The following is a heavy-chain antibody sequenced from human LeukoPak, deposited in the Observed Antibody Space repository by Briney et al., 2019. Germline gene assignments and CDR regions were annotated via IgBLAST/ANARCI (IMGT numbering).Heavy chain of an antibody. J-gene: IGHJ6*02. Sequence: PSETLSLTCPVSGGSISSYYWSWIRQPPAKGLAWIGYIYYSGSTNYNASLQRRVIIAVDTSTHQFSLKLSSGPASYTAGYYCAAQLYGMDVWGQRTAVSVSS. D-gene: IGHD2-2*01. CDR2: IYYSGST. V-gene: IGHV4-59*01. CDR3: AAQLYGMDV. CDR1: GGSISSYY.